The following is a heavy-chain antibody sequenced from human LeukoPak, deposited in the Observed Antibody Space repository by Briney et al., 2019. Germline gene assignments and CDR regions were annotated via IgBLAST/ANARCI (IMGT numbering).Heavy chain of an antibody. CDR3: ARDYQVATRGLWFDT. CDR2: IYTSGST. D-gene: IGHD4-23*01. V-gene: IGHV4-4*07. Sequence: SETLSLTCSVSDDSITIYYGSWIRQPAGKGLEWIGRIYTSGSTNYNPSLKSRVTMSVDPSKNQSSLTLSSVTAADTAVYYCARDYQVATRGLWFDTWGQGTLVTVPS. CDR1: DDSITIYY. J-gene: IGHJ5*02.